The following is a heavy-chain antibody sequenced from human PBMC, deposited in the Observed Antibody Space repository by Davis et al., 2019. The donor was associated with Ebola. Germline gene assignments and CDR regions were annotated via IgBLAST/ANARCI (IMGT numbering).Heavy chain of an antibody. V-gene: IGHV3-48*03. Sequence: GESLKISCAASGFTFSSYEMNWVRQAPGKGLEWVSYISSTGNTRYYADSVKGRFTISRDNAKNSLYLQMNSLRAEDTAMYYCARSGYSAYDLWGQGTLVTVSS. CDR3: ARSGYSAYDL. CDR2: ISSTGNTR. D-gene: IGHD5-12*01. J-gene: IGHJ4*02. CDR1: GFTFSSYE.